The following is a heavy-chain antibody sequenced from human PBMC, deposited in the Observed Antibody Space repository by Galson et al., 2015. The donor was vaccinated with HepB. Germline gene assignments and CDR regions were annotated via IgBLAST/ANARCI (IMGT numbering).Heavy chain of an antibody. D-gene: IGHD2-15*01. V-gene: IGHV1-2*06. CDR3: ARGFKGFCSGGSCSLYYYYMDI. CDR2: INPNSGGT. CDR1: GYTFTGYY. J-gene: IGHJ6*03. Sequence: SVKVSCKASGYTFTGYYMHWVRQAPGQGLEWMGRINPNSGGTNYAQKFQGRVTMTRDTSISTAYMELSRLRSDDTAVYYCARGFKGFCSGGSCSLYYYYMDIWGKGTTVTVSS.